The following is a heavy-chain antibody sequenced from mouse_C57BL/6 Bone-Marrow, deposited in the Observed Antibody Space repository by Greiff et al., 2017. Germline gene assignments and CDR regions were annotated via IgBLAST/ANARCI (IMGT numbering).Heavy chain of an antibody. CDR1: GYTFTSYW. Sequence: QVQLQQPGAELVMPGASVKLSCKASGYTFTSYWMHWVKQRPGQGLEWIGEIDPSDSYTNYNQKFKGKSTLTVDKSSSTAYMQLSSLTSEDSAVYYGARLTTVDRYDFDDWGQGTTLTVSS. CDR2: IDPSDSYT. D-gene: IGHD1-1*01. V-gene: IGHV1-69*01. J-gene: IGHJ2*01. CDR3: ARLTTVDRYDFDD.